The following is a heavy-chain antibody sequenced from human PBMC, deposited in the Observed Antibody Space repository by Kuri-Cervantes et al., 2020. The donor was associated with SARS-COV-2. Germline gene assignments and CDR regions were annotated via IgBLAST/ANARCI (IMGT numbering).Heavy chain of an antibody. CDR1: GYTFTSYG. CDR2: ISAYNGNT. V-gene: IGHV1-18*01. Sequence: GGSLRLSCKASGYTFTSYGISWVRQAPGQGLEWMGWISAYNGNTNYAQKLQGRVTMTTDTSTSTAYMELRSLRSDDTAVYYCARGGYFDWLANLYYYYMDVWGKGTTVTVSS. CDR3: ARGGYFDWLANLYYYYMDV. D-gene: IGHD3-9*01. J-gene: IGHJ6*03.